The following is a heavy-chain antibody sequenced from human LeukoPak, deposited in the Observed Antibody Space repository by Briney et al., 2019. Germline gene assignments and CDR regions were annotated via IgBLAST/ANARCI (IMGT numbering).Heavy chain of an antibody. CDR3: AKEHSRYYYGSGSPNTPFDP. Sequence: GGSLRLSCAASGFTFSSYAMTWVRQAPGKGLEWVSVISGSGGYTDYADPVKGRFTISRDNSKNTLYLEMNSLRAEDTAVYYCAKEHSRYYYGSGSPNTPFDPWGQGTLVTVSS. V-gene: IGHV3-23*01. CDR2: ISGSGGYT. CDR1: GFTFSSYA. D-gene: IGHD3-10*01. J-gene: IGHJ5*02.